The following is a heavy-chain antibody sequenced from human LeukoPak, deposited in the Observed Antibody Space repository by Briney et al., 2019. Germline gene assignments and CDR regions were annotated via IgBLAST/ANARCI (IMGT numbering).Heavy chain of an antibody. D-gene: IGHD2-15*01. CDR1: GGSISSGGYS. CDR3: ASAPASRYCGGGSCYINYYYGMDV. CDR2: IYHSGST. V-gene: IGHV4-30-2*01. J-gene: IGHJ6*02. Sequence: SQTLSLTCAVSGGSISSGGYSWSWIRQPPGKGLEWIGYIYHSGSTYYNPSLKSRVTISVDRSKNQFSLKLSSVTAADTAVYYCASAPASRYCGGGSCYINYYYGMDVWGQGTTVTVSS.